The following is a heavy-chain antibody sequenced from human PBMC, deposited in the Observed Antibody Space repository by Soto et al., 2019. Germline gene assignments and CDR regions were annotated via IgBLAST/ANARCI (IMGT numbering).Heavy chain of an antibody. CDR3: AKWIQLWLPGYFDY. D-gene: IGHD5-18*01. CDR1: GFTFSSYG. J-gene: IGHJ4*02. Sequence: QVQLVESGGGVVQPGRSLRLSCAASGFTFSSYGMHWVRQAPGKGLEWVAVISYDGSNKYYADSVKGRFTISRDNSKNTLYLHMNSLRAEDSAVYYCAKWIQLWLPGYFDYWGQGTLVTVSS. CDR2: ISYDGSNK. V-gene: IGHV3-30*18.